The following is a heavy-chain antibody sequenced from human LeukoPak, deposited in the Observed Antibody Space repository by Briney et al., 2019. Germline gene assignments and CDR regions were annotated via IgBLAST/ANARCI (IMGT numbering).Heavy chain of an antibody. J-gene: IGHJ4*02. Sequence: GGSLRLSCVASGFTFNNYAKRWVRQPPGKGLEWVSAISASGSITYYADSVKGRFTISRDNSKNTLYLQMNSLRAEDTALYYCARPASCNGDTCYRIDYWGQGTLVTVSS. V-gene: IGHV3-23*01. CDR2: ISASGSIT. CDR3: ARPASCNGDTCYRIDY. CDR1: GFTFNNYA. D-gene: IGHD2-21*01.